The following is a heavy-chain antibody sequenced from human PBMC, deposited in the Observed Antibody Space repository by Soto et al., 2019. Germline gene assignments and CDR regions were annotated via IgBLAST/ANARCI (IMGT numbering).Heavy chain of an antibody. CDR3: TRDRVKIRGGYYHYYGMDV. D-gene: IGHD3-10*01. J-gene: IGHJ6*02. CDR1: EFTFSVYS. CDR2: ISSGSSYI. Sequence: DVQLEESGGGLVKPGGSLRLSCVASEFTFSVYSMNWVRQAPGKGLEWVSSISSGSSYIYYADSVKGRFTISRDNDKSSLVLPMNSLRVDDTAVYYCTRDRVKIRGGYYHYYGMDVWGQGTTVTVSS. V-gene: IGHV3-21*02.